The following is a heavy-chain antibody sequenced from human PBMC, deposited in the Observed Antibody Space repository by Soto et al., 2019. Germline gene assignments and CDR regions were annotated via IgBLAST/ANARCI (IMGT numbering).Heavy chain of an antibody. CDR2: ISYDGSNK. CDR3: ARPYCSGGSCRYSGEYFQH. D-gene: IGHD2-15*01. V-gene: IGHV3-30-3*01. Sequence: QVQLVESGGGVVQPGRSLRLSCAASGFTFSSYAMHWVRQAPGKGLEWVAVISYDGSNKYYADSVKGRFTISRDNSKNPLYLHRNSLRAEDTAVYYCARPYCSGGSCRYSGEYFQHWGQGTLVTVSS. J-gene: IGHJ1*01. CDR1: GFTFSSYA.